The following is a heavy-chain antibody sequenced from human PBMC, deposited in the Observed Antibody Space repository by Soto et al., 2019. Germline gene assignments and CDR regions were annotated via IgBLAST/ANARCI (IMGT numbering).Heavy chain of an antibody. CDR2: MSHSGGT. Sequence: QVQLQQWGAGLLKPSETLSLTCAVYGGFVSSGSYYWSWIRQPPGKGLEWIGEMSHSGGTHFNPSLRSRVTISVDTSKNQFSLKMSSVTAADTALYYCARVERGTSTTVVDAFDIWVPGTMVTVSS. J-gene: IGHJ3*02. CDR1: GGFVSSGSYY. CDR3: ARVERGTSTTVVDAFDI. V-gene: IGHV4-34*01. D-gene: IGHD1-1*01.